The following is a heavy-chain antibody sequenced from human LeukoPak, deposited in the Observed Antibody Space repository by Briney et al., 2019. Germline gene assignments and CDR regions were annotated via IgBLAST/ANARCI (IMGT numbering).Heavy chain of an antibody. V-gene: IGHV3-23*01. Sequence: GGSLRLSCAASGFTFSGYAMSWVRQAPGKGLEWVAAISGSGGSTYYADSVKGRFTISRDNSKNTLYLQMNSLRAEDTSVYYFAKVGSSQRGYFDYWGQETLVTVSS. CDR3: AKVGSSQRGYFDY. D-gene: IGHD1-26*01. CDR1: GFTFSGYA. J-gene: IGHJ4*02. CDR2: ISGSGGST.